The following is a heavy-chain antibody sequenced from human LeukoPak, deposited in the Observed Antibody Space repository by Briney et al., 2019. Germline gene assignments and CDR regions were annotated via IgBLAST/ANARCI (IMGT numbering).Heavy chain of an antibody. Sequence: QAGGSLRLSCAASGFTFSSYWMGWVRQAPGKGLEWVANIKPDGYDKYYVDSLKGRFTISRDNAENSLFLQMDSLRAEDTAVYYCARALYNHGWFPDYFDYWGQGTLVTVSS. CDR2: IKPDGYDK. V-gene: IGHV3-7*01. CDR1: GFTFSSYW. J-gene: IGHJ4*02. D-gene: IGHD1-14*01. CDR3: ARALYNHGWFPDYFDY.